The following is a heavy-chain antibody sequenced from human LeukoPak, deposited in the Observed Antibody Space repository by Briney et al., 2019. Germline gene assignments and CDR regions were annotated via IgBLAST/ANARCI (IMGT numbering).Heavy chain of an antibody. CDR1: GGSISSYY. Sequence: ASETLSLTCTVSGGSISSYYWSWIRQPAGKGLEWIGRIYTSGSTNYNPSLKSRVTMSVDTSKNQFSLKLSSVTAADTAVYYCARDRGSGYSPDAFDTWGQGTMVTVSS. V-gene: IGHV4-4*07. J-gene: IGHJ3*02. D-gene: IGHD3-3*01. CDR3: ARDRGSGYSPDAFDT. CDR2: IYTSGST.